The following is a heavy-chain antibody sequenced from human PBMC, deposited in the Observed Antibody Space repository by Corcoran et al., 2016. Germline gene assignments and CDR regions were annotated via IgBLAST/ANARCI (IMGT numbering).Heavy chain of an antibody. V-gene: IGHV1-46*01. CDR2: INPSGGST. Sequence: QVQMVQSGAEVKKPGASVKVSCKASGYTFTSYYMHWVRQAPGQGLEWMGIINPSGGSTSYAKKFQGRVTMTRDTSKSTVYMELSSLRNEETGVYYCARDGGSSGRGGYYGMDVWGQGTTFTVSS. CDR3: ARDGGSSGRGGYYGMDV. CDR1: GYTFTSYY. D-gene: IGHD3-22*01. J-gene: IGHJ6*02.